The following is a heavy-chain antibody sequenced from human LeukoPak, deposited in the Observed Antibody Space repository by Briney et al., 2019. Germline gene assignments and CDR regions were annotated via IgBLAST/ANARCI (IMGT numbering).Heavy chain of an antibody. Sequence: GGSLRLSCAASGFTFSDYYMSWIRQAPGKGLEWVSYISSSGSTIYYADSVKGRFTISRDNAKNSLYLQMNSLRAEDTAVYYCARDQYATPPGGYYYYGMDVWGQGTTVTVSS. CDR2: ISSSGSTI. CDR1: GFTFSDYY. D-gene: IGHD2-8*01. J-gene: IGHJ6*02. V-gene: IGHV3-11*01. CDR3: ARDQYATPPGGYYYYGMDV.